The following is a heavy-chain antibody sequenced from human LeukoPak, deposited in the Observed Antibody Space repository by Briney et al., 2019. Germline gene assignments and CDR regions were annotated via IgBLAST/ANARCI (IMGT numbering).Heavy chain of an antibody. Sequence: LTGGSLRLSCAASGFTFSSYAMSWVRQAPGKGLEWVSAISGSGGSTYCADSVKGRFTISRDNSKNTLYLQMNSLRAEDTAVYYCAKDVRNYDILTGYGYALDIWGQGTMVTVSS. CDR2: ISGSGGST. D-gene: IGHD3-9*01. V-gene: IGHV3-23*01. CDR1: GFTFSSYA. J-gene: IGHJ3*02. CDR3: AKDVRNYDILTGYGYALDI.